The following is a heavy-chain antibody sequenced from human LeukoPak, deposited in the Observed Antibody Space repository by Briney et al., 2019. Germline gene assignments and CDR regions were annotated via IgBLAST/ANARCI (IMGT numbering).Heavy chain of an antibody. J-gene: IGHJ4*02. CDR3: ARGGIAVAGTKRARDY. D-gene: IGHD6-19*01. Sequence: SETLSRTCAVDGGSFSGYYWSWIRQPPGKGLEWIGEINHSGSTNYNPSLKSRVTISVDTSKNQFSLKLSSVTAADTAVYYCARGGIAVAGTKRARDYWGQGTLVTVSS. CDR2: INHSGST. CDR1: GGSFSGYY. V-gene: IGHV4-34*01.